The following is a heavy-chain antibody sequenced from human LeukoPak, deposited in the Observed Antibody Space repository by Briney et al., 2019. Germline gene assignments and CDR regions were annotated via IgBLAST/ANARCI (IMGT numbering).Heavy chain of an antibody. J-gene: IGHJ3*02. CDR3: ASYVRGVITAFDM. Sequence: SETLSLTCTVSGGSISSSSYYWGWIRQPPGKGLEWIGSIYYSGGTYYNPSLKSRVTISVDTSKNQFSLKLSSVTAADTAMYYCASYVRGVITAFDMWGQGTMVTVPS. CDR1: GGSISSSSYY. D-gene: IGHD3-10*02. CDR2: IYYSGGT. V-gene: IGHV4-39*01.